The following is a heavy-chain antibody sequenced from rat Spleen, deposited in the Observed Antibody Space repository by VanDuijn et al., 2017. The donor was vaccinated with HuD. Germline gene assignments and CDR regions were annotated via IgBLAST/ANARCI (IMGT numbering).Heavy chain of an antibody. CDR3: ARHPTYYGFDGDYFAC. V-gene: IGHV5-19*01. D-gene: IGHD1-9*01. Sequence: EVQLVESGGGLVQPGRSLRLSCAASGFTFSSSGMHWIRQAPTKGLEWVASISPSAAYTYYRDSVKGRFTLSRDNAKSTLYLQMDSLRSEDTATYYCARHPTYYGFDGDYFACWGQGTLVTVSS. CDR1: GFTFSSSG. J-gene: IGHJ3*01. CDR2: ISPSAAYT.